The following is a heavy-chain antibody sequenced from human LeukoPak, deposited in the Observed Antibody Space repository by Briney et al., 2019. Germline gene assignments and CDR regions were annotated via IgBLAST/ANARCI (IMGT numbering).Heavy chain of an antibody. J-gene: IGHJ4*02. D-gene: IGHD6-19*01. CDR1: GGSVSSGSYY. CDR3: ARYSSGWYLRSYYFDY. V-gene: IGHV4-39*07. CDR2: INHSGST. Sequence: SETLSLTCTVSGGSVSSGSYYWSWIRQPPGKGLEWIGEINHSGSTNYNPSLKSRVTISVDTSKNQFSLKLSSVTAADTAVYYCARYSSGWYLRSYYFDYWGQGTLVTVSS.